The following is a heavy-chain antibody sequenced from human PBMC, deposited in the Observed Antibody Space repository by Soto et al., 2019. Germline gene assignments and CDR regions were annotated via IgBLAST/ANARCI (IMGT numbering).Heavy chain of an antibody. CDR2: VYYSGST. Sequence: SETLSLTCTVSGGSVSSGSYYWSWIRQPPGKGLEWIGCVYYSGSTYYNPSLESRVTISVDTSKNQFSLKLMSLSAADTAVYYCGRLEGLATISYYFDYWGQGALVTVSS. CDR1: GGSVSSGSYY. D-gene: IGHD3-9*01. J-gene: IGHJ4*02. V-gene: IGHV4-61*01. CDR3: GRLEGLATISYYFDY.